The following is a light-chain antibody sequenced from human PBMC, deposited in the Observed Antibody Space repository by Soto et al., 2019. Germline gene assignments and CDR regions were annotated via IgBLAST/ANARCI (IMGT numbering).Light chain of an antibody. CDR2: DAS. Sequence: EIVLTQSPATLSLSPGERATLSCRASQNVISYLAWYQQKPGQAPRLLIYDASNRATGIPARFSGSGSGTDFTLTISSLEPEDSAVYYCQQRSNRLTFGGGTKVEIK. CDR3: QQRSNRLT. V-gene: IGKV3-11*01. J-gene: IGKJ4*01. CDR1: QNVISY.